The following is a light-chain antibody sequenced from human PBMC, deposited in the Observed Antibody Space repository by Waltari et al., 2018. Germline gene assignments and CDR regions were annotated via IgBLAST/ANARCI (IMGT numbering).Light chain of an antibody. V-gene: IGLV10-54*04. J-gene: IGLJ3*02. CDR1: SDNVCNPG. CDR2: RSL. CDR3: SAWDTALDAWV. Sequence: QAGLTQSPSMSRDLRPTATLTCIGSSDNVCNPGAAWLQQHQGQPPKLLFHRSLKRPLGSPERFSASRSDNVATLTINGLQPEDEAVYHCSAWDTALDAWVFGGGTSLTVL.